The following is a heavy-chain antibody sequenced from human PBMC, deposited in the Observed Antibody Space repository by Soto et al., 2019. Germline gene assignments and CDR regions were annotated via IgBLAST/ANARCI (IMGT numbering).Heavy chain of an antibody. CDR2: IFYTGST. Sequence: QVQLQESGPGLVKPSQTLSLTCSVSGDSMSNGGSYWSWVRQHPGKGLEWIGYIFYTGSTFFNPSLQSRVAMSVDTSQNHFSLRLSSVTAADTAVYFCARFTQMTLTLDSWGQGTRVTVSS. V-gene: IGHV4-31*03. CDR1: GDSMSNGGSY. J-gene: IGHJ4*02. CDR3: ARFTQMTLTLDS. D-gene: IGHD2-15*01.